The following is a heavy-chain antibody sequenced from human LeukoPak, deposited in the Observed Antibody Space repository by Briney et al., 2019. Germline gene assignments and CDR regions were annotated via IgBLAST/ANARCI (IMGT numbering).Heavy chain of an antibody. V-gene: IGHV3-23*01. CDR2: IGSSGNI. CDR3: ARGTSWINPYYYMDI. Sequence: GGSLRLSCAPSGFTFSSYAMTWVRQAPGKGLEWVSAIGSSGNIFYADSVKGRFTISRDNSKSTLFLRMDSLRVEDTAVYYCARGTSWINPYYYMDIWGTGTTVTVSS. J-gene: IGHJ6*03. D-gene: IGHD2-2*01. CDR1: GFTFSSYA.